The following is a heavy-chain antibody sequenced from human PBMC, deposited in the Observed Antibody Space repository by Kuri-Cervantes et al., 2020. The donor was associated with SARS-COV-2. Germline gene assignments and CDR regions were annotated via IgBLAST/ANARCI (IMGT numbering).Heavy chain of an antibody. CDR2: MNPNSGNT. D-gene: IGHD7-27*01. Sequence: ASVKVSCKAFGGTFSSYAISWVRQATGQGLEWMGWMNPNSGNTGYAQKFQGRVTITRNTSISTAYMELSSLRSEDTAVYYCARVPLKPTLGMRYYFDYWGQGTLVTVSS. J-gene: IGHJ4*02. CDR3: ARVPLKPTLGMRYYFDY. V-gene: IGHV1-8*03. CDR1: GGTFSSYA.